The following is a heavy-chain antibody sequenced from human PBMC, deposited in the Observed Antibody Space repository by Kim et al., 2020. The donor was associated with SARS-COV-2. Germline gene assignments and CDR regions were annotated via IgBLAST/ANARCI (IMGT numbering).Heavy chain of an antibody. V-gene: IGHV3-74*01. J-gene: IGHJ4*02. CDR2: ST. CDR3: ARGNLGGFDY. D-gene: IGHD1-26*01. Sequence: STTYADSVKGRLPISRDNAKNTLYLQMHNLRAEDTAVYYCARGNLGGFDYWGQGTLVTVSS.